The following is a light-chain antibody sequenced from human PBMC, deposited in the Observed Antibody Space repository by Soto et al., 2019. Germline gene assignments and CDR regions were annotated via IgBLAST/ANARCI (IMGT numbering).Light chain of an antibody. CDR3: QQYYISPCT. CDR1: QSINNW. J-gene: IGKJ1*01. V-gene: IGKV1-5*03. Sequence: DIQMTQSPSTLSASVGDRVTITCRASQSINNWLAWHQQKPGKAPNLLIYKASSLERGFPSRFSGSGSGTELNIHISSLQADDVATYCNQQYYISPCTFGHGTKVEIK. CDR2: KAS.